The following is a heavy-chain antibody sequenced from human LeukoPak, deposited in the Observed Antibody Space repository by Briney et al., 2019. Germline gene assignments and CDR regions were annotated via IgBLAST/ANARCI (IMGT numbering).Heavy chain of an antibody. CDR2: ISDDGSNK. D-gene: IGHD5-12*01. Sequence: GGSLRLSCAASGFTFSSYAMHWVRQAPGKGLEWVAVISDDGSNKYYADSVKGRFTISRDNSKNTLYLQMNSLRAEDTAVYYCARDPGTRYSGYDYYFDYWGQGTLVTVSS. CDR1: GFTFSSYA. CDR3: ARDPGTRYSGYDYYFDY. V-gene: IGHV3-30*04. J-gene: IGHJ4*02.